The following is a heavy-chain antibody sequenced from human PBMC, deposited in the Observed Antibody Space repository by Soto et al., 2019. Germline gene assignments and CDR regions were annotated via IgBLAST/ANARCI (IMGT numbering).Heavy chain of an antibody. V-gene: IGHV3-33*01. CDR2: IWYDGSNK. Sequence: GGSLRLSCAASGFTFSSYGMHWVRQAPGKGLEWVAVIWYDGSNKYYADSVKGRFTISRDNSKNTLYLQMNSLRAEDTAVYYCARDQDSGPSRGGMDVWGQGTTVTVSS. J-gene: IGHJ6*02. D-gene: IGHD5-12*01. CDR1: GFTFSSYG. CDR3: ARDQDSGPSRGGMDV.